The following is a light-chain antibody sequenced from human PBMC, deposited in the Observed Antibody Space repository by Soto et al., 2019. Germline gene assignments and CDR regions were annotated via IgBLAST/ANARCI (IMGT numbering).Light chain of an antibody. CDR1: QSVTSN. V-gene: IGKV3-15*01. CDR3: QQYNNWPPIT. CDR2: NAL. Sequence: EIVMTQSPATLSVSPGERATLSCRASQSVTSNLAWYQQKPGQAPRLLIYNALTRATGIPARFSGSGSGTEFALTIDSLQSEDFAVYYCQQYNNWPPITFGPGTKVDIK. J-gene: IGKJ3*01.